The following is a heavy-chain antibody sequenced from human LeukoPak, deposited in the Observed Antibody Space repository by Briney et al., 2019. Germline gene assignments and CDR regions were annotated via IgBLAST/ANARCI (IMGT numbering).Heavy chain of an antibody. J-gene: IGHJ4*02. CDR2: ISGSGGST. Sequence: PGGSLRLSCAASGFTFSGYAMSWVRQPPGKGLEWVSAISGSGGSTYYADSVKGRFTISRDNSKNTLYLQMNSLRAEDTAVYYCAKGGSSGYYSTDYWGQGTLVTVSS. D-gene: IGHD3-22*01. V-gene: IGHV3-23*01. CDR3: AKGGSSGYYSTDY. CDR1: GFTFSGYA.